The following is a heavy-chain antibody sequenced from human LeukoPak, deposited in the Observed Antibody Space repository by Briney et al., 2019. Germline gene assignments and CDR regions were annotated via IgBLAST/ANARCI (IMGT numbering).Heavy chain of an antibody. CDR2: INAYNGNT. J-gene: IGHJ6*02. CDR1: GYTFTSYG. D-gene: IGHD6-19*01. Sequence: GASVKVSCKASGYTFTSYGISWVRQAPGQGLEWMGWINAYNGNTNYAQKLQGRVTMTTDTSTSTAYMELRSLRSDDTAVYYCARDNPGQWLVPYYYYYGMDVWGQGTTVTVSS. CDR3: ARDNPGQWLVPYYYYYGMDV. V-gene: IGHV1-18*01.